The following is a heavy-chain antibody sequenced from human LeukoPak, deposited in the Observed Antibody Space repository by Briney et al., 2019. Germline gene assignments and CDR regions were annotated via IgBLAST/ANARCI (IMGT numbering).Heavy chain of an antibody. CDR3: ARGRGNSSSWYWDY. CDR1: GFSFSSYW. V-gene: IGHV3-7*01. Sequence: PGGSLRLSCAASGFSFSSYWMAWVRQAPGKWLEWVANIKQDGSEKYYVDSAKGRFTISRDNGKKSLYLQMNSLRVEGTAVYYCARGRGNSSSWYWDYWGQGTLVTVSS. D-gene: IGHD6-13*01. CDR2: IKQDGSEK. J-gene: IGHJ4*02.